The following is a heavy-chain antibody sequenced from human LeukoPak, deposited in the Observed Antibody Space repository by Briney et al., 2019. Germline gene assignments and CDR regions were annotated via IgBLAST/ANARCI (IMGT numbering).Heavy chain of an antibody. CDR1: EFTFSSYS. J-gene: IGHJ5*02. CDR2: ISSSSSYI. D-gene: IGHD6-19*01. CDR3: AREPGHSGWYP. V-gene: IGHV3-21*01. Sequence: GGSLRPSCAASEFTFSSYSMNWVRQAPGKGLEWVSSISSSSSYIYHADSVKGRFTISRDNAKNSLYLQMNSLRAEDTAVYYCAREPGHSGWYPWGQGTLVTVSS.